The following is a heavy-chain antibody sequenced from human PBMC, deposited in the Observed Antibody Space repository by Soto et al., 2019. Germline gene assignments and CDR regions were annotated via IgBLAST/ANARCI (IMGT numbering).Heavy chain of an antibody. J-gene: IGHJ4*02. CDR2: IYFTGST. D-gene: IGHD1-7*01. V-gene: IGHV4-59*11. CDR1: GGSINYHY. CDR3: ARGCGTVGS. Sequence: QLQLQESGPGLVKPSETLSLTCTVSGGSINYHYWSWIRQPPGKGLEWIGYIYFTGSTNYNPSLNSRVTMSVDTSNSQFSLNLRSVTAADTAVYYCARGCGTVGSWGQGTLVTVSS.